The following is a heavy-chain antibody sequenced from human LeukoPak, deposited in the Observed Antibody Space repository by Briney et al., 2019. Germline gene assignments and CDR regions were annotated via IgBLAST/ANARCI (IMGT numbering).Heavy chain of an antibody. Sequence: VASVKVSCKASGYTFTSYDINWVRQATGQGLEWMGWMNPNSGNTGYAQKFQGRVTMTRNTSISTAYMELSSLRSEDTAVYYCARGRSPYYYDSSGSYFDYWGQGTLVTVSS. CDR1: GYTFTSYD. CDR2: MNPNSGNT. CDR3: ARGRSPYYYDSSGSYFDY. V-gene: IGHV1-8*01. D-gene: IGHD3-22*01. J-gene: IGHJ4*02.